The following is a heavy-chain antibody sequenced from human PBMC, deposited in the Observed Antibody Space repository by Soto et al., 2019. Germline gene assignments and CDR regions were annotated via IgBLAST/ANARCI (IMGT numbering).Heavy chain of an antibody. D-gene: IGHD3-3*01. CDR2: FDPEDGET. CDR3: ATSRSGLTDYYAY. J-gene: IGHJ4*02. Sequence: ASVKVSCKASGYTFTSYAMHWVHQAPGQRLEWMGGFDPEDGETSYAQKFQGRVTMTDDTSTDTAYMELSSLRSEDTAVYYCATSRSGLTDYYAYWGQGTLVTVSS. CDR1: GYTFTSYA. V-gene: IGHV1-24*01.